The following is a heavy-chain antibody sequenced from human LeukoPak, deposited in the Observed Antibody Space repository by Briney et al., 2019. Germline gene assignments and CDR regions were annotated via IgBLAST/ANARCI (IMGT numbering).Heavy chain of an antibody. D-gene: IGHD3-22*01. V-gene: IGHV3-33*01. CDR3: ARETYYYDSSGYYFDY. J-gene: IGHJ4*02. CDR2: IWYDGSNK. Sequence: GGSLRLSCAASGFTFSSYGMHWVRQAPGKGLEWVAVIWYDGSNKYYADSVKGRFTISRDNSKNTLYLQMNSLRAEDTAVYYCARETYYYDSSGYYFDYSGQGTLVTVSS. CDR1: GFTFSSYG.